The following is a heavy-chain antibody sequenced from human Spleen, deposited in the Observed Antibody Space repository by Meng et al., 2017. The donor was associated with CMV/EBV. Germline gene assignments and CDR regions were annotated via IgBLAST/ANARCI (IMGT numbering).Heavy chain of an antibody. Sequence: GESLKISCAASGFTFSDYYMNWVRQAPGKGLEWVSSISSSSTIYYADSVKGRFTISRDNAKNSLYLQMNSLRAEDTAVYYCARESLLGFLEWLLYRWKEINWFDPWGQGTLVTVSS. J-gene: IGHJ5*02. D-gene: IGHD3-3*01. CDR1: GFTFSDYY. V-gene: IGHV3-69-1*02. CDR2: ISSSSTI. CDR3: ARESLLGFLEWLLYRWKEINWFDP.